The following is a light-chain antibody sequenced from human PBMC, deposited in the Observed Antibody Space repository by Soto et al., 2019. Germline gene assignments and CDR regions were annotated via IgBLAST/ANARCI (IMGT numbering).Light chain of an antibody. Sequence: QPVLTQPASVSGSPGQSITISCVGTSSDIGDYNYVSWYQQHPRKVPKVIIFDVSNRPSGVSYRFSGTKSGNTASLTVSGLQAKDEAHYYCCSYTRSGTLIFGTGTKVTVL. J-gene: IGLJ1*01. CDR2: DVS. CDR1: SSDIGDYNY. V-gene: IGLV2-14*01. CDR3: CSYTRSGTLI.